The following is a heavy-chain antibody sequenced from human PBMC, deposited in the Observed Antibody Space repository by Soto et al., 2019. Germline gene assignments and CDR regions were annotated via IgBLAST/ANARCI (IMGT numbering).Heavy chain of an antibody. CDR2: ISTDNGNR. D-gene: IGHD3-3*01. Sequence: QVQLVQSGAEVKKPGASVKVSCKASGYTFTSSGISWVRQAPGQGLEWMGGISTDNGNRNYAQPLQGRVSLTTDTSTSTAYMELRSLRSDDTAVYYCAREQGITTFGVYSMYYYGLDVWGQVTTLTVSS. J-gene: IGHJ6*02. V-gene: IGHV1-18*01. CDR3: AREQGITTFGVYSMYYYGLDV. CDR1: GYTFTSSG.